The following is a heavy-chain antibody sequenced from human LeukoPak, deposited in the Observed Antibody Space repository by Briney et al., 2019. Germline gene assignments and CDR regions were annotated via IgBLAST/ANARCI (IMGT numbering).Heavy chain of an antibody. D-gene: IGHD2-2*01. V-gene: IGHV5-51*01. J-gene: IGHJ4*02. CDR3: ARHFSVDSTSSHFDY. Sequence: GSLKISCQASGYIFTTYWIGWVRQLPGKGLEWMGFIYPGESQIRYSPSFQGQVTISADKSISTAYLQWSSLKASDTAMYYCARHFSVDSTSSHFDYWGQGTWVTVSS. CDR2: IYPGESQI. CDR1: GYIFTTYW.